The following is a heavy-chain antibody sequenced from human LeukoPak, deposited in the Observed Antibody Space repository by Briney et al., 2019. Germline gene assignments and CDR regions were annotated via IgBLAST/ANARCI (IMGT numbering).Heavy chain of an antibody. CDR1: GFTVSSNY. CDR3: AKDFLTVTAGWDY. CDR2: IYSGGRT. D-gene: IGHD6-25*01. Sequence: GGSLRLSCAASGFTVSSNYMSWVRQAPGKGLEWVSVIYSGGRTYYADSVKGRFTISRDSSKNTLFLQMNSLRAEDTAVYYCAKDFLTVTAGWDYWGQGTLVTVSS. J-gene: IGHJ4*02. V-gene: IGHV3-53*01.